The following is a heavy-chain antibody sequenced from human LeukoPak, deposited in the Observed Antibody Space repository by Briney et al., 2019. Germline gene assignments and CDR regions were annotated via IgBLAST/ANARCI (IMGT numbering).Heavy chain of an antibody. CDR1: GYSISSGYY. CDR2: IYHSGST. CDR3: ARRGIAAAADY. J-gene: IGHJ4*02. Sequence: SETLSLTCAVPGYSISSGYYWGWIRQPPGKGLEWIGSIYHSGSTYYNPSLKSRVTISVDTSKNQFSLKLSSVTAADTAVYYCARRGIAAAADYWGQGTLVTVSS. D-gene: IGHD6-13*01. V-gene: IGHV4-38-2*01.